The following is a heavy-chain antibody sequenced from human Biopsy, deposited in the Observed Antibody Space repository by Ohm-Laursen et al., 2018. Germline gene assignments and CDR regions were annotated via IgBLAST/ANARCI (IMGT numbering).Heavy chain of an antibody. D-gene: IGHD4-17*01. Sequence: SLRLSCAASGFTFSNYQMSWIRQTPGKGLEWVSHISSGGSTIFHADSVKGRFTISRDNAKKSLYLQMNSLRAEDTAVYYCALAAAQTVTHFDYWGQGTLVTVSS. CDR2: ISSGGSTI. CDR3: ALAAAQTVTHFDY. J-gene: IGHJ4*02. V-gene: IGHV3-11*01. CDR1: GFTFSNYQ.